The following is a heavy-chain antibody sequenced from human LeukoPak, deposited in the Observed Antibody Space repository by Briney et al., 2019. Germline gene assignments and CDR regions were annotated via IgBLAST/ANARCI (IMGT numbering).Heavy chain of an antibody. D-gene: IGHD2-21*01. J-gene: IGHJ5*02. V-gene: IGHV1-46*01. CDR1: GYTSTKYL. Sequence: ASVKVSCRTSGYTSTKYLIHWVRQAPGQGLEWMGTINPQGDITNYAQRFQGRITLTEDTSTSTVYMELSSLTSEDTAVYYCARPSYCVADNCGYWLDPWGPGTLVTVSS. CDR2: INPQGDIT. CDR3: ARPSYCVADNCGYWLDP.